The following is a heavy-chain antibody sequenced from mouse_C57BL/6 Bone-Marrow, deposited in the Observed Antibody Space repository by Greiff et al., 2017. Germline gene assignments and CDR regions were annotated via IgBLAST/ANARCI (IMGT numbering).Heavy chain of an antibody. J-gene: IGHJ3*01. CDR1: GYTFTDYY. CDR3: AREGTGTGPWFAY. V-gene: IGHV1-19*01. CDR2: INPYNGGT. Sequence: EVQLQQSGPVLVKPGASVKMSCKASGYTFTDYYMNWVKQSHGKSLEWIGVINPYNGGTSYNQKFKGKATVTADKSSSTAYMDLNRLTSEDSAIYYCAREGTGTGPWFAYWGQGTLVTVSA. D-gene: IGHD2-14*01.